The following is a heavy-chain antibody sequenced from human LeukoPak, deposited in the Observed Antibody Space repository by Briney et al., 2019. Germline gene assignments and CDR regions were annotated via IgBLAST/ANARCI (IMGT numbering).Heavy chain of an antibody. V-gene: IGHV3-21*01. Sequence: GWSLGHSRAASAFTFTSYSKHWVPQAQGKGLEWVSSIRGSSKHRYYADSVQGRFTISRENAKSSLYLQMNSLRAEDTAVYYCVRDMTTVTTCYLQHWGQGTLVTVSA. D-gene: IGHD4-17*01. CDR2: IRGSSKHR. CDR1: AFTFTSYS. CDR3: VRDMTTVTTCYLQH. J-gene: IGHJ1*01.